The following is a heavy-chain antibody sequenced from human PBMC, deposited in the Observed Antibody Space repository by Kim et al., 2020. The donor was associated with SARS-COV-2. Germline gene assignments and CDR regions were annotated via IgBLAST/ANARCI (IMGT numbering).Heavy chain of an antibody. D-gene: IGHD1-20*01. J-gene: IGHJ5*01. Sequence: GGSLRLSCTASGFNVDTNYMTWVRQAPGKGLEWVSLIDTDGTTYYADSVKCRFTIARNNSKNTVYLQMNSLRAEDTAVYFCARNLVTGHDDSWGQGTLVTVSA. CDR3: ARNLVTGHDDS. CDR1: GFNVDTNY. CDR2: IDTDGTT. V-gene: IGHV3-53*04.